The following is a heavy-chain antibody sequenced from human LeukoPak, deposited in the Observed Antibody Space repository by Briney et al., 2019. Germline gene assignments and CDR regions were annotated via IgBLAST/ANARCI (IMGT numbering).Heavy chain of an antibody. D-gene: IGHD3/OR15-3a*01. CDR2: IYYSGST. CDR3: ARWTGLSDAFYI. V-gene: IGHV4-30-4*08. J-gene: IGHJ3*02. CDR1: GGSISSGVYY. Sequence: SETLSLTCTVSGGSISSGVYYWSWIRQPPGKGLEWIGYIYYSGSTYYNPSLKSRVAISVDTSKNQFSPKLSSLTAADTAVYYCARWTGLSDAFYIWGQGTMGTVSS.